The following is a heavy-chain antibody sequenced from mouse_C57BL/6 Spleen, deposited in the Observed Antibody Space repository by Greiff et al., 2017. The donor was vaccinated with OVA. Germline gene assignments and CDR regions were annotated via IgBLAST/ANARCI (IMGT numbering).Heavy chain of an antibody. CDR1: GFTFTDYY. V-gene: IGHV7-3*01. J-gene: IGHJ2*01. CDR3: ARSLYGHDY. D-gene: IGHD1-1*02. Sequence: EVQVVESGGGLVQPGGSLSLSCAASGFTFTDYYMSWVRQPPGKALEWLGFIRNKANGYTTEYSASVKGRFTISRDNSQSILYLQMNALRAEDSATYYCARSLYGHDYWGQGTTLTVSS. CDR2: IRNKANGYTT.